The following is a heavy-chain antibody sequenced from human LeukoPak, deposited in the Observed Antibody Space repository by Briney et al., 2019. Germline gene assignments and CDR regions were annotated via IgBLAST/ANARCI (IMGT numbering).Heavy chain of an antibody. CDR2: INGNGGGT. CDR3: AKSGLNRFDY. V-gene: IGHV3-23*01. CDR1: GFTFSDYA. J-gene: IGHJ4*02. Sequence: GGSLRLSCAASGFTFSDYAMNWVRQAPGKGLEWVSSINGNGGGTYYAESVKGRFTISGDNSKNTLFLQMNSLRAEDTAVYYCAKSGLNRFDYWGQGTLVTVSS. D-gene: IGHD2-15*01.